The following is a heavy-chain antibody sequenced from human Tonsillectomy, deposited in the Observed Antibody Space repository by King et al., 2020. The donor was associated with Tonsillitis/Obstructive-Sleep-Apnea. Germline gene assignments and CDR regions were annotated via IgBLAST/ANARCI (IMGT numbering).Heavy chain of an antibody. V-gene: IGHV1-18*01. Sequence: QLVQSGAEVKKPGASVKVSCKASGYTFTSYGISWVRQAPGQGLEWMGWISAYNGNTNYAQKLQGRGTMTTDTSTSTAYMELGGLRSDDTAVYYCARPLNYGDYVGVFDYWGQGTLVTVSS. D-gene: IGHD4-17*01. J-gene: IGHJ4*02. CDR2: ISAYNGNT. CDR3: ARPLNYGDYVGVFDY. CDR1: GYTFTSYG.